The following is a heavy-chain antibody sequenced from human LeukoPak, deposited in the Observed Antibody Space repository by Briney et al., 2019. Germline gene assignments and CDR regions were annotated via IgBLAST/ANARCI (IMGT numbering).Heavy chain of an antibody. CDR1: GGSISSGSYY. Sequence: TSETLSLTCTVSGGSISSGSYYWSWIRQPAGKGLEWIGRIYTSGSTNYNPSLKSRVTLSVDTSKNQFSLKLSSVTAADTAVYYCARHYSNYANWFDPWGQGTLVTVSS. CDR3: ARHYSNYANWFDP. D-gene: IGHD4-11*01. V-gene: IGHV4-61*02. CDR2: IYTSGST. J-gene: IGHJ5*02.